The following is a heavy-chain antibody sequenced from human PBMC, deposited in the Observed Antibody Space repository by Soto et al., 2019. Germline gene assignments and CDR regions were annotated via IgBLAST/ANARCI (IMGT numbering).Heavy chain of an antibody. CDR2: ISGSGGST. V-gene: IGHV3-23*01. Sequence: HPGGSLRLSCVASRFTFSSYAMSWVRQAPGKGLEWVSAISGSGGSTLYADSVKDRFTISRDNSKHTLYLQMNSLRAEDTAVYYCAKGTYDFFPPELDYWGQGTLVTVSS. CDR1: RFTFSSYA. J-gene: IGHJ4*02. D-gene: IGHD3-3*01. CDR3: AKGTYDFFPPELDY.